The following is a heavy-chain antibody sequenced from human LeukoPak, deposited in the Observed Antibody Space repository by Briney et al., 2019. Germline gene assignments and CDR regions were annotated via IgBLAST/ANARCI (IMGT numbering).Heavy chain of an antibody. Sequence: ASETLSLTCTVSGGSISSCYWSWIRQPAGKGLEWIGRIYTSGSTNYNPSLKSRVTMSVDTSKNQFSLKLSSVTAADTAVYYCARGTSSGVAPYYYYYYMDVWGKGTTVTVSS. D-gene: IGHD3-10*01. CDR2: IYTSGST. J-gene: IGHJ6*03. V-gene: IGHV4-4*07. CDR1: GGSISSCY. CDR3: ARGTSSGVAPYYYYYYMDV.